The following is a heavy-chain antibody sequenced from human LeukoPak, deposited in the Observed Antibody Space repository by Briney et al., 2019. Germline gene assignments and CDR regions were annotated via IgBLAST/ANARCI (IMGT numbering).Heavy chain of an antibody. D-gene: IGHD6-13*01. J-gene: IGHJ4*02. CDR3: ARDRYSSSWYYLDY. CDR2: IIPIFGTA. V-gene: IGHV1-69*05. CDR1: GGTFSSYA. Sequence: GASVKVSCKDSGGTFSSYAISWVRQAPGQGLEWMGGIIPIFGTANYAQKFQGRVTITTDESTSTAYMELSSLRSEDTAVYYCARDRYSSSWYYLDYWGQGTLVTVSS.